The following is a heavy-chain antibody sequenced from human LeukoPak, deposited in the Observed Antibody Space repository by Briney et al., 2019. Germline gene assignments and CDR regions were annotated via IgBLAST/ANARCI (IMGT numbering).Heavy chain of an antibody. Sequence: GSLRLSCAASGFTFSSYSMNWVRQAPGKGLEWVSYISSSSSTIYYADSVKGRFTISRDNAKNSLYLQMNSLRAEDTAVYYCARDRGVTTDAFDAFDIWGQGTMVTVSS. CDR2: ISSSSSTI. CDR1: GFTFSSYS. D-gene: IGHD3-3*01. V-gene: IGHV3-48*04. CDR3: ARDRGVTTDAFDAFDI. J-gene: IGHJ3*02.